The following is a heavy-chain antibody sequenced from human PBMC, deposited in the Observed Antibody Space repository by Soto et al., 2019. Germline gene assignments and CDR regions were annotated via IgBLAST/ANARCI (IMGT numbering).Heavy chain of an antibody. J-gene: IGHJ4*02. D-gene: IGHD2-2*01. CDR1: GFSFDDYA. V-gene: IGHV3-9*01. Sequence: EVPLVESGGGLVQPGRSLRLSCAASGFSFDDYAMNWVRQAPGKGLEWVSGISWDSDSIGYADSVKGRFTISRDNANNSLYLQMNSLRAEDTALYYCAKGISALLYTPYAHWGQGTLVTVSS. CDR2: ISWDSDSI. CDR3: AKGISALLYTPYAH.